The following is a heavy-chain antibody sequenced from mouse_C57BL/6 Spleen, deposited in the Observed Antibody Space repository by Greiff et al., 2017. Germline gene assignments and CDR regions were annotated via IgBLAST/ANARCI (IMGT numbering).Heavy chain of an antibody. CDR3: ARSITTVVATYYYAMDY. D-gene: IGHD1-1*01. V-gene: IGHV1-18*01. J-gene: IGHJ4*01. Sequence: EVQLQQSGPELVKPGASVKIPCKASGYTFTDYNMDWVKQSHGKSLEWIGDINPNNGGTIYNQKFKGKATLTVDKSSSTAYMELRSLTSEDTAVYYCARSITTVVATYYYAMDYWDQGTSVTGAS. CDR1: GYTFTDYN. CDR2: INPNNGGT.